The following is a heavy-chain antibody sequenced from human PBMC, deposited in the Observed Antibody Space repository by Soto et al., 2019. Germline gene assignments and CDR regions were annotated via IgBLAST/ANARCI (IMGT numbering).Heavy chain of an antibody. CDR2: IYHSGTT. V-gene: IGHV4-4*02. D-gene: IGHD3-22*01. CDR1: GTSISSTYW. CDR3: ARSPDSSGYYPRWYYYGMDV. J-gene: IGHJ6*02. Sequence: SETLSLTCVVSGTSISSTYWCTWVRPPPGKGLGWIGEIYHSGTTNYNPSLKSRVTISVDKSKNQFSLKLSSVTAADTAVYYCARSPDSSGYYPRWYYYGMDVWGQGTTVTVSS.